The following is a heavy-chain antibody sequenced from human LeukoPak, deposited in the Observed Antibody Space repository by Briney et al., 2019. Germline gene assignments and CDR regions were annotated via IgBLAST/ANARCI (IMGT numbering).Heavy chain of an antibody. D-gene: IGHD3-22*01. V-gene: IGHV3-30-3*01. CDR3: AGYDSSGYYDAFNI. J-gene: IGHJ3*02. Sequence: PGGSLRLSCAASGFTFSSYAMHWGRQAPGKGLERVAVISYDGSNKNYADSAKGRFTISRDNSKNTLYLQMNSLRAEDTAVYYCAGYDSSGYYDAFNIWGQGTMVTASS. CDR2: ISYDGSNK. CDR1: GFTFSSYA.